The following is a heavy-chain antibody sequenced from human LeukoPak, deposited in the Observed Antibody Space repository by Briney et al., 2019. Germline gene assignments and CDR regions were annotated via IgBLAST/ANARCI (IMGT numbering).Heavy chain of an antibody. V-gene: IGHV4-4*07. CDR1: GGSISSYY. J-gene: IGHJ4*02. CDR2: IYTSGSN. CDR3: ARDCSGGSCFDY. Sequence: SETLSLTCTVSGGSISSYYWSWIRQPAGKGLEWIGRIYTSGSNNYNPSLKSLVTMSVDTSKNQFSLKLSSVTAADTAVYYCARDCSGGSCFDYWGQGTLVTVSS. D-gene: IGHD2-15*01.